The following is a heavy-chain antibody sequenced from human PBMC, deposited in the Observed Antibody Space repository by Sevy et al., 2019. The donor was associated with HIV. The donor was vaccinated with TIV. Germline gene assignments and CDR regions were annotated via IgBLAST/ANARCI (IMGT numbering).Heavy chain of an antibody. CDR1: GFTFSSYG. CDR2: ISYDGSNK. CDR3: ANLVAASRAFDY. D-gene: IGHD5-12*01. Sequence: GGSLRLSCAASGFTFSSYGMHWVRQAPGKGLEWVAVISYDGSNKYYADSVKGRFTISRDNSKNTLYLQMNSLRAEDTAVYYCANLVAASRAFDYWGQGTLVTVSS. J-gene: IGHJ4*02. V-gene: IGHV3-30*18.